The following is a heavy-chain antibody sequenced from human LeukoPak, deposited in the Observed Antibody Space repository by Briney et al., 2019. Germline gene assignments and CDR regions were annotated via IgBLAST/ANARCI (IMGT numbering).Heavy chain of an antibody. V-gene: IGHV4-39*01. D-gene: IGHD6-6*01. J-gene: IGHJ4*02. CDR1: GGAISSSSYY. CDR3: ARLLAAWMSSSSNFDY. CDR2: IYYSGST. Sequence: SETLSLTCTVSGGAISSSSYYWGWIRQPPGKGLEWIGSIYYSGSTYYNPSLKSRVTISVDTSKNQFSLRLSSVTAADTAVYYCARLLAAWMSSSSNFDYWGQGTLVTISS.